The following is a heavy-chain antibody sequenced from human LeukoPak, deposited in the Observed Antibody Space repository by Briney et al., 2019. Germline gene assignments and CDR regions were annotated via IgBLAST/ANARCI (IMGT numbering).Heavy chain of an antibody. J-gene: IGHJ4*02. CDR3: AKDPGYSYGFFDY. CDR2: IRYDGSNK. V-gene: IGHV3-30*02. Sequence: PGGSLRLSCAASGFTFSSYGMHWVRQAPGKGLEWVAFIRYDGSNKYYADSVKGRFTISRDSSKNTLYLQMNSLRAEDTAVYYCAKDPGYSYGFFDYWGQGTLVTVSS. D-gene: IGHD5-18*01. CDR1: GFTFSSYG.